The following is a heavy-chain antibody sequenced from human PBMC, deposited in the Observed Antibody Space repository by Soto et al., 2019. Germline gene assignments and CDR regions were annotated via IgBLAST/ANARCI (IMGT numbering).Heavy chain of an antibody. Sequence: SETLSLTCAVSGYSISSSNWWGWIRQPPGKGLEWIGYIYYSGTTYYNPSLKSRVTMSVDTSKNQFSLKLSSVTAADTAVYYCARLHGYCISTSCYGYYGMAVWGQGTTVTVSS. V-gene: IGHV4-28*01. J-gene: IGHJ6*02. CDR3: ARLHGYCISTSCYGYYGMAV. CDR2: IYYSGTT. D-gene: IGHD2-2*01. CDR1: GYSISSSNW.